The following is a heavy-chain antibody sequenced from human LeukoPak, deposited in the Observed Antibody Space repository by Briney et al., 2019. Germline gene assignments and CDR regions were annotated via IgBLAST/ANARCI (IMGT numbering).Heavy chain of an antibody. CDR3: ARDTVRFAPSHPERAAFGV. J-gene: IGHJ3*01. CDR1: GYTFTNFG. D-gene: IGHD3-3*01. Sequence: ASVRVSCKASGYTFTNFGISWVRQAPGQGLEYMGWISTTNGDTNYALKVQGRVTMTTDASTTTAYMELRNLRSDDSGVYYCARDTVRFAPSHPERAAFGVWGQGTMVTVSS. CDR2: ISTTNGDT. V-gene: IGHV1-18*01.